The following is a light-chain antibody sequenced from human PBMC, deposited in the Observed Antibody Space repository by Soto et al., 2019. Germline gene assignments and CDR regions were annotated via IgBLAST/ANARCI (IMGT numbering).Light chain of an antibody. J-gene: IGKJ5*01. Sequence: EIVLTQSPATLSLSPGERATLSCRASQSVGSYLAWYQQKPGQAPRLLIYDASHRATGIPDRFSGSGSGTDFTLTISSLEPEDFAVYYCQQRSNWPPKITFGQGTRLEI. CDR3: QQRSNWPPKIT. V-gene: IGKV3-11*01. CDR1: QSVGSY. CDR2: DAS.